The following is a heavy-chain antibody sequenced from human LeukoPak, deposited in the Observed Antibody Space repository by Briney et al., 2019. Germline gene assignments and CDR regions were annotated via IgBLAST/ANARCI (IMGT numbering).Heavy chain of an antibody. Sequence: SETLSLTCTVSGASMSSHYWSWIRQPPGKGLEWIGFIYYNGDTKYNPSLKSRVTISVDTSKNQFSLNLTSVIAADTAVYYCAKGGASSKWLDPWGREPWSPSPQ. CDR2: IYYNGDT. CDR3: AKGGASSKWLDP. V-gene: IGHV4-59*11. J-gene: IGHJ5*02. D-gene: IGHD3-16*02. CDR1: GASMSSHY.